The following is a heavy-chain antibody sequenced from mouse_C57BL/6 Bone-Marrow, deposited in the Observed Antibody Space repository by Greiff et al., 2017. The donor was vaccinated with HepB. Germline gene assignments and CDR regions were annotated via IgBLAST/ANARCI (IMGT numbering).Heavy chain of an antibody. V-gene: IGHV1-9*01. D-gene: IGHD1-1*01. J-gene: IGHJ4*01. CDR3: ARERRIYYYGSSSYAMDY. CDR2: ILPGSGST. Sequence: QVQLKQSGAELMKPGASVKLSCKATGYTFTGYWIEWVKQRPGHGLEWIGEILPGSGSTNYNEKFKGKATFTADTSSNTAYMQLSSLTTEDSAIYYWARERRIYYYGSSSYAMDYWGQGTSVTVSS. CDR1: GYTFTGYW.